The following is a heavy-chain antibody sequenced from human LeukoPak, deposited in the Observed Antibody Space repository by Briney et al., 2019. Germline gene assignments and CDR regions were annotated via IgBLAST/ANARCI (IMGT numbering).Heavy chain of an antibody. J-gene: IGHJ4*02. CDR2: IYHSGTT. V-gene: IGHV4-30-4*08. CDR1: GGSMSSGDYY. CDR3: ATGRFYFDY. D-gene: IGHD1-26*01. Sequence: PSQTLSLTCTVSGGSMSSGDYYRSWIRQPPGKGLEWMGYIYHSGTTYYNPSLKSRITMSVDTSKNQFSLRLTSVTAADTAVYYCATGRFYFDYWGQGTLVTVSS.